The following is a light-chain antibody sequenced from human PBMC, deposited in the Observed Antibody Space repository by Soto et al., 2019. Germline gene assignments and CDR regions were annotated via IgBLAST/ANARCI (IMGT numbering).Light chain of an antibody. J-gene: IGKJ2*01. CDR3: QQYYRGPYP. CDR1: QSVIYSSSNKNF. Sequence: DIVMTQSPDSLAVSLGERATINCKSSQSVIYSSSNKNFLAWYQQKPGHPPKLLIYWASTRESGVPDRFSGSGSGTDFTLPISSLQAEDEAVYFRQQYYRGPYPFGQGTKLDIK. V-gene: IGKV4-1*01. CDR2: WAS.